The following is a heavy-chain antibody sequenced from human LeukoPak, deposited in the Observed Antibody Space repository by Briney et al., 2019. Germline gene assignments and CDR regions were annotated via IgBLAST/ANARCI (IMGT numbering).Heavy chain of an antibody. CDR2: INPNSGDT. V-gene: IGHV1-2*02. CDR3: ALTYCGGGSCYSDYFDY. J-gene: IGHJ4*02. D-gene: IGHD2-15*01. CDR1: GYTFTAYY. Sequence: ASVKVSCKASGYTFTAYYMHWVRQAPGQGLEWMGWINPNSGDTNYVQKFQGRVTMTRGTSIITAYMELSRLRSDDMAVYYCALTYCGGGSCYSDYFDYWGQGTLVTVSS.